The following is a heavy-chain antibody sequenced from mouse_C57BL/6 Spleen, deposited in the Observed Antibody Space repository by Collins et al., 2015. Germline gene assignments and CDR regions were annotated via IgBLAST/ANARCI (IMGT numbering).Heavy chain of an antibody. CDR1: GYTFTNYG. Sequence: QIQLVQSGPELKKPGETVKISCKASGYTFTNYGMNWVKQAPGKGLKWMGWINTNTGEPTYAEEFKGRFAFSLETSASTAYLQINNLKNEDTATYFCARSYDGYLFDYWGQGTTLTVSS. CDR3: ARSYDGYLFDY. J-gene: IGHJ2*01. CDR2: INTNTGEP. V-gene: IGHV9-3*02. D-gene: IGHD2-3*01.